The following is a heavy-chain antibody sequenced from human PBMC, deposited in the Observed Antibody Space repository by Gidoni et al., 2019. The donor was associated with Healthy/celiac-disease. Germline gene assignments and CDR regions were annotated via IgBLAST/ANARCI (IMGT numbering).Heavy chain of an antibody. J-gene: IGHJ6*02. CDR1: GFTFPSSA. CDR3: AADVFTVSGYGDYIYGMDV. CDR2: IVVGSCNT. Sequence: QMQLVQSGPEVKKPGTSVKFSCKASGFTFPSSAMQWVRQARGQRLEWIGWIVVGSCNTNYAQKFQERVTITRDMSTSTAYMELSSLRSEDTAVYYCAADVFTVSGYGDYIYGMDVWGQGTTVTVSS. V-gene: IGHV1-58*02. D-gene: IGHD4-17*01.